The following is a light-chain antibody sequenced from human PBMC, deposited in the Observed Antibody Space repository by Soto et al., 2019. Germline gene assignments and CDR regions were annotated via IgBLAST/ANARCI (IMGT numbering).Light chain of an antibody. CDR1: QGVRSP. CDR3: QHSKDYPLT. CDR2: GAS. V-gene: IGKV1D-13*01. J-gene: IGKJ4*01. Sequence: AIQLTQSPSSLSASVGDRVTITCRASQGVRSPLAWYQQKPGKAPKFLIFGASSLGTGVPSRFSASGYRTVFALTISRLQPEDFATYYCQHSKDYPLTFGGGTKVEIK.